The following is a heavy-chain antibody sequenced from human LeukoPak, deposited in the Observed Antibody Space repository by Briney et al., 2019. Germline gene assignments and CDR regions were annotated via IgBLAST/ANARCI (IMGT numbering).Heavy chain of an antibody. V-gene: IGHV4-39*01. CDR2: IYYSGST. D-gene: IGHD6-13*01. J-gene: IGHJ5*02. Sequence: PSETLSLTCTVSGGSISSSSYYWGWIRQPPGKGLEGIGSIYYSGSTYYNPSLKSRVTISVDTSKNQFPLKLSSVTAADTAVYYCARHVYSSSWYRWFDPWGQGTLVTVSS. CDR3: ARHVYSSSWYRWFDP. CDR1: GGSISSSSYY.